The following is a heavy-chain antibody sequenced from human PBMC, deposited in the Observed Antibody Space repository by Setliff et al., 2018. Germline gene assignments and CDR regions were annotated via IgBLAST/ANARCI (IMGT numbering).Heavy chain of an antibody. V-gene: IGHV3-23*01. Sequence: TGGSLRLSCAASGLTFSTYAMSWVRQAPGKGLEWLSGISGRGDNTYYVDSVKGRFTISRDNSKETLYLQMNSLRAEDTAIYYCAKDRETPIYWGQGTLVTVSS. CDR3: AKDRETPIY. D-gene: IGHD1-26*01. CDR1: GLTFSTYA. J-gene: IGHJ4*02. CDR2: ISGRGDNT.